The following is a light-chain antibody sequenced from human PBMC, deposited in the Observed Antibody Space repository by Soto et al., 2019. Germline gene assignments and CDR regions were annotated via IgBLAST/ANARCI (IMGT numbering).Light chain of an antibody. CDR1: SSNIGAGYD. CDR2: GNS. Sequence: QSVLTQPPSVSGAPGQRVTISCIGSSSNIGAGYDVHWYQQLPGRAPKLLIYGNSNRPSGVPDRFSGSKSGTSASLAITGLQAEDEADYYCQSYDSSLRVLFGGGTKVTVL. CDR3: QSYDSSLRVL. J-gene: IGLJ2*01. V-gene: IGLV1-40*01.